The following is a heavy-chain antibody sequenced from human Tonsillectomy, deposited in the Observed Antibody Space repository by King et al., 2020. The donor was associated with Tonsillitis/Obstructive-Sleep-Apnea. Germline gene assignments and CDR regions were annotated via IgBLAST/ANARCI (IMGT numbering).Heavy chain of an antibody. CDR3: AREDCSPTTCYLGNSDWFDP. V-gene: IGHV3-21*01. Sequence: VQLVESGGGLVKPGGSLRLSCSASGFTFRDYSMNWVRQAPGRGLEWFSSISSSSTYIYYADSVKGRFTISRDDAKKSLYLQMNSLSAEDTAVYSCAREDCSPTTCYLGNSDWFDPWGQGTLVTVSS. CDR2: ISSSSTYI. D-gene: IGHD2-2*01. CDR1: GFTFRDYS. J-gene: IGHJ5*02.